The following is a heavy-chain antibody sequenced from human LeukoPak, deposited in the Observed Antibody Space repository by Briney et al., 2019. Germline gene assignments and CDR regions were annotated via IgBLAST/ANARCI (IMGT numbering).Heavy chain of an antibody. CDR3: ARDYDCEDAGGFDY. Sequence: GGSLRLSCVASGFTFSSCAIHWVRQAPGKGLEWVAVISYDGSNKYYADSVKGRFTISRGNSENTLYLQMNSLRAEDTAVYYCARDYDCEDAGGFDYWGQGTLVTVSS. J-gene: IGHJ4*02. V-gene: IGHV3-30*04. CDR1: GFTFSSCA. D-gene: IGHD2-21*02. CDR2: ISYDGSNK.